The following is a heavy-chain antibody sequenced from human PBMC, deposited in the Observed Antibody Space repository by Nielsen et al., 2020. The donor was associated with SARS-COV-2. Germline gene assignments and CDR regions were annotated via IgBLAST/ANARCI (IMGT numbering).Heavy chain of an antibody. CDR3: ARLRSDSSGYSPFDY. D-gene: IGHD3-22*01. CDR2: IYYSGST. CDR1: GYSISSGYY. V-gene: IGHV4-38-2*02. J-gene: IGHJ4*02. Sequence: SETLSLTCTVSGYSISSGYYWGWIRQPPGKGLEWIGYIYYSGSTNYNPSLKSRVTISLDTSKNQLSLKLNSVTAADTAMYYCARLRSDSSGYSPFDYWGQGTLVTVSS.